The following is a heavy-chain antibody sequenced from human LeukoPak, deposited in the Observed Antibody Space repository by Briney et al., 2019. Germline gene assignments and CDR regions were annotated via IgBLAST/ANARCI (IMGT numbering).Heavy chain of an antibody. Sequence: GGSLRLSCAASGFTFSSYAMTWVRQAPGKGLEWVSGISGRGGSTYYGDSVKGRFTISRDNSKNTLYLQMNSLRAEDTAVYYCAKDGAGDWPDAFDIWGQGTKVTVSS. V-gene: IGHV3-23*01. CDR1: GFTFSSYA. CDR3: AKDGAGDWPDAFDI. J-gene: IGHJ3*02. D-gene: IGHD2-21*02. CDR2: ISGRGGST.